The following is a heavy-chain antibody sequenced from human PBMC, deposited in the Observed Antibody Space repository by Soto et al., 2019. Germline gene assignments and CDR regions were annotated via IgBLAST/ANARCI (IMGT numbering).Heavy chain of an antibody. V-gene: IGHV4-59*01. J-gene: IGHJ5*02. CDR3: ARGDVVVPAAWFDP. D-gene: IGHD2-2*01. CDR2: IYYTGST. Sequence: QVQLQESGPGLVKPSETLSLTCTVSGVSISSYYWSWIRQPPGKGLEYIGYIYYTGSTKYNPSLQSRVTISVDTSKNQFSLRLTSMTAADTAVYYCARGDVVVPAAWFDPWGQGSLVTVSS. CDR1: GVSISSYY.